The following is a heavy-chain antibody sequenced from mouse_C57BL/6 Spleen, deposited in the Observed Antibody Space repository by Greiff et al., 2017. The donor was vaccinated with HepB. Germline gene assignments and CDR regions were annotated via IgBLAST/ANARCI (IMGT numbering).Heavy chain of an antibody. Sequence: DVQLQESGPGLVKPSQSLSLTCSVTGYSITSGYYWNWIRQFPGNQLEWMGYISYDGSNNYNPSLKNRISITRDTSKNQFFLKLKSVTTEDTATYYCARDLTGSAMGYWGQGTSVTVSS. D-gene: IGHD4-1*01. CDR1: GYSITSGYY. CDR3: ARDLTGSAMGY. J-gene: IGHJ4*01. CDR2: ISYDGSN. V-gene: IGHV3-6*01.